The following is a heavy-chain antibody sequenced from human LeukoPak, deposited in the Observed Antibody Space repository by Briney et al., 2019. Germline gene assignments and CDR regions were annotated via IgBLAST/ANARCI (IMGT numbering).Heavy chain of an antibody. CDR1: GFTFSTYV. CDR3: AKGLGKATITPLGY. J-gene: IGHJ4*02. D-gene: IGHD5-24*01. CDR2: ISGSGGST. Sequence: GGSLRLSCAASGFTFSTYVMSWVRQAPGKGLEWVSGISGSGGSTYYADSVKGRFTISRDISKNTLYVQMDSLRVEDTAVYYCAKGLGKATITPLGYWGQGTLVTVSS. V-gene: IGHV3-23*01.